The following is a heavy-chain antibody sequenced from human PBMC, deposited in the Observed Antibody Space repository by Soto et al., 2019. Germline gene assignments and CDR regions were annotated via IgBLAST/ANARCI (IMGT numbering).Heavy chain of an antibody. Sequence: SVKIASKVSGGTFSIYANRLARLAPGQGLEWMGGIIPIFGTANYAQKFQGRVTITADKSTSTAYMELSSLRSEDTAVYYCARAGVVAAKGPFDPWGQGTLVTVSS. V-gene: IGHV1-69*06. D-gene: IGHD2-15*01. CDR1: GGTFSIYA. CDR2: IIPIFGTA. J-gene: IGHJ5*02. CDR3: ARAGVVAAKGPFDP.